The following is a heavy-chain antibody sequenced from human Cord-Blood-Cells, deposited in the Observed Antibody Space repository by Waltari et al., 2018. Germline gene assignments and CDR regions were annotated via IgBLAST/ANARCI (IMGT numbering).Heavy chain of an antibody. CDR3: ARGRIAPDY. CDR2: INPSGST. CDR1: GGSFSGYY. V-gene: IGHV4-34*01. Sequence: QVQLQQWGAGLLKPSETLSLTCAVYGGSFSGYYWSWIRQPPGKGLEWIGEINPSGSTNYNPSLRSRVTRSVDTSKDQFSLELSSVTAADTAVYYCARGRIAPDYWGQGTLVTVSS. D-gene: IGHD6-13*01. J-gene: IGHJ4*02.